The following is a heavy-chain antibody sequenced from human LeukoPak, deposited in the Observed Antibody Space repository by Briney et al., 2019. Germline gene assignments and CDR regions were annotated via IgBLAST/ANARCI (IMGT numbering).Heavy chain of an antibody. CDR3: ARDRDYDSSGYYDY. D-gene: IGHD3-22*01. CDR2: IYYSGST. CDR1: GGSISSYY. J-gene: IGHJ4*02. V-gene: IGHV4-59*01. Sequence: SQTLSLTCTVSGGSISSYYWSWIRQPPGEGLEWIGYIYYSGSTNYNPSLKSRVTISVDTSKNQFSLKLSSVTAADTAVYYCARDRDYDSSGYYDYWGQGTLVTVSS.